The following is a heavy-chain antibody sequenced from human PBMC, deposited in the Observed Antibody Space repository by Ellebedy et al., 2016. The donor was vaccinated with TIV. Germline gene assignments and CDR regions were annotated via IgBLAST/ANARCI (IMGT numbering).Heavy chain of an antibody. D-gene: IGHD6-13*01. J-gene: IGHJ6*02. V-gene: IGHV4-39*07. CDR3: ARDTPPRIAAAGRDRRYYYGMDV. CDR1: GGSISSSSYY. CDR2: IYYSGST. Sequence: SETLSLXXTVSGGSISSSSYYWGWIRQPPGKGLEWIGSIYYSGSTYYNPSLKSRVTISVDTSKNQFSLKLSSVTAADTAVYYCARDTPPRIAAAGRDRRYYYGMDVWGQGTTVTVSS.